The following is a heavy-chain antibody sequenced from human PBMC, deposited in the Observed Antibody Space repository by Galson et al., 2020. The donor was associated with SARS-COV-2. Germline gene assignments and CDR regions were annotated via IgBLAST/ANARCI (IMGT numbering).Heavy chain of an antibody. V-gene: IGHV3-53*04. Sequence: GESLQISCAASGFTVSSNYMSWVRQAPGKGLEWVSVIYSGGSTYYAASVKGRFTISRHNSKNTLYLQMNSLRAEDTAVYYCARDLYGYGMDVWGQGTTVTVSS. CDR2: IYSGGST. CDR1: GFTVSSNY. J-gene: IGHJ6*02. CDR3: ARDLYGYGMDV. D-gene: IGHD2-2*02.